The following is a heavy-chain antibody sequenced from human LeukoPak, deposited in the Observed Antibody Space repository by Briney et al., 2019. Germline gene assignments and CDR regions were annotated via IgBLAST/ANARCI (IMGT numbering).Heavy chain of an antibody. J-gene: IGHJ5*02. V-gene: IGHV1-69*04. Sequence: SVKVSCMASGGTFSSYAISWVRQAPGQGLEWMGRIIPIFGIANYAQKFQGRVTITADKSTSTAYMELSSLRSEDTAVYYCARDNWNYGGWFDPWGQGTLVTVSS. D-gene: IGHD1-7*01. CDR1: GGTFSSYA. CDR3: ARDNWNYGGWFDP. CDR2: IIPIFGIA.